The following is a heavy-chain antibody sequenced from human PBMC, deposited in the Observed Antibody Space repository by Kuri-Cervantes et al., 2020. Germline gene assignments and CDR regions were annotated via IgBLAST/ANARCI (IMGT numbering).Heavy chain of an antibody. CDR3: AREEGPLDY. CDR1: GFTLSSYA. J-gene: IGHJ4*02. V-gene: IGHV3-48*01. CDR2: ISSSSSTI. Sequence: GGSLRLSCAASGFTLSSYAMSWVRQAPGKGLEWVSYISSSSSTIYYADSVKGRFTISRDNSKNTLYLQMNSLRAEDTAVYYCAREEGPLDYWGQGTLVTVS.